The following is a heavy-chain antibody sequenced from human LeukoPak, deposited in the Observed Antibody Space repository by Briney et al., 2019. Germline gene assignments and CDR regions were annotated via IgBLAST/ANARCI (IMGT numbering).Heavy chain of an antibody. CDR3: ARGGHGYSSGWLFDY. CDR2: INHSGST. J-gene: IGHJ4*02. V-gene: IGHV4-34*01. D-gene: IGHD6-19*01. Sequence: PSETLSLTCAVYGGSFSGYYWSWIRQPPGKGLEWIGEINHSGSTNYNPSLKSRVIISVDTSKNQFSLKLSSVTAADTAVYYCARGGHGYSSGWLFDYWGQGTLVTVSS. CDR1: GGSFSGYY.